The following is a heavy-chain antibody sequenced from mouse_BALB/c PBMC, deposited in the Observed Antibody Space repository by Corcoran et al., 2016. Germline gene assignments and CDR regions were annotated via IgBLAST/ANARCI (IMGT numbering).Heavy chain of an antibody. D-gene: IGHD1-1*01. J-gene: IGHJ4*01. CDR3: ARNYYGMDYAMDY. Sequence: DVLLQESGPGLVKPSKSLSLTCSVTGYSITSGDYWNWIRQFPGKKLEGMGYISYDGSNNYNPSLKKRIYITRDTSKNQFFMKLNSVTTEDTATYYCARNYYGMDYAMDYWCQGTSFTVSS. CDR1: GYSITSGDY. V-gene: IGHV3-6*02. CDR2: ISYDGSN.